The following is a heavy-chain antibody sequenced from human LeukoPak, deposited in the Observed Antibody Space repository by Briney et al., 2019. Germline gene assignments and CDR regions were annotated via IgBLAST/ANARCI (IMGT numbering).Heavy chain of an antibody. Sequence: SETLSLTCGVSGYSINSGYSWTWLRQRPGKGLEWIGNTYHSGYAYYNPSLKSRVTISLDASKNQFSLRLSSVTAADTAVYYCARNSSLTTLKGGWFDPWGQGTLVTVSS. CDR1: GYSINSGYS. V-gene: IGHV4-38-2*01. CDR3: ARNSSLTTLKGGWFDP. D-gene: IGHD4-11*01. CDR2: TYHSGYA. J-gene: IGHJ5*02.